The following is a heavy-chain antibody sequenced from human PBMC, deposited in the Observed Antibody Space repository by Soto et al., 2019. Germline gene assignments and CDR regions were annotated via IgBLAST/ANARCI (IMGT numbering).Heavy chain of an antibody. CDR1: GYTFTSYY. J-gene: IGHJ5*02. Sequence: ASVKVSCKASGYTFTSYYMHWVRQAPGQGLEWMGIINPSGGSTSYAQKFQGRVTMTRDTSTSTVYMELSSLRSEDTAVYYCVREGSSWSPYNWFDPWGQGTLVTVSS. D-gene: IGHD6-13*01. V-gene: IGHV1-46*01. CDR2: INPSGGST. CDR3: VREGSSWSPYNWFDP.